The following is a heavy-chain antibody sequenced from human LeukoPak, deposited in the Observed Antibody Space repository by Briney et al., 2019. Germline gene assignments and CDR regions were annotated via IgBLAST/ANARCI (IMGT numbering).Heavy chain of an antibody. D-gene: IGHD6-19*01. Sequence: SETLSLTCTVSGGSISSYYWSWIRQPPGKGLEWIGYIYYSGSTNYNPSLKSRATISVDTSKNQLSLKLSSVTAADTAVYYCARDRGIAVAGTGWFDPWGQGTLVTVSS. CDR1: GGSISSYY. V-gene: IGHV4-59*01. CDR3: ARDRGIAVAGTGWFDP. CDR2: IYYSGST. J-gene: IGHJ5*02.